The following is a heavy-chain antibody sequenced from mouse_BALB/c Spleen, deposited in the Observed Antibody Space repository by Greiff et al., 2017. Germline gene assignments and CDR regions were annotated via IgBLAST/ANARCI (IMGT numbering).Heavy chain of an antibody. V-gene: IGHV5-17*02. CDR3: ARRTTVEGDFDY. Sequence: EVHLVESGGGLVQPGGSRKLSCAASGFTFSSFGMHWVRQAPEKGLEWVAYISSGSSTIYYADTVKGRFTISRDNPKNTLFLQMTSLRSEDTAMYYCARRTTVEGDFDYWGQGTTLTVSS. D-gene: IGHD1-1*01. CDR2: ISSGSSTI. J-gene: IGHJ2*01. CDR1: GFTFSSFG.